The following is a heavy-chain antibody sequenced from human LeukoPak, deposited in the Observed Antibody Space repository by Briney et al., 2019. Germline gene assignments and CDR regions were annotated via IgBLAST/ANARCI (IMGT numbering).Heavy chain of an antibody. J-gene: IGHJ3*02. CDR3: ARARGGYVPPPDI. CDR2: INHNGST. V-gene: IGHV4-34*01. CDR1: GGSFSGYY. Sequence: SETLSLTCAVYGGSFSGYYWSRIRQPPGKGLEWIGEINHNGSTNYNPSLKSRVTISVDTSKNQFSLKLSSVTAADTAVYYCARARGGYVPPPDIWGQGTMVTVSS. D-gene: IGHD5-12*01.